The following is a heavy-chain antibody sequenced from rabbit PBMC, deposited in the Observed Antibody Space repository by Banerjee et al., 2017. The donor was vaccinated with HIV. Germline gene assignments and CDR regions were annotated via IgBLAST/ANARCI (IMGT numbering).Heavy chain of an antibody. CDR3: ARDLAGVICWNFDL. CDR1: GFSFTNKYV. V-gene: IGHV1S40*01. J-gene: IGHJ4*01. Sequence: QSLEESGGGLVKPGASLTLTCTASGFSFTNKYVMCWVRQAPGKGLEWIACMNTSSGNTVYAIWAKGRFTISKPSSTTVTLQMTSLTAADTAPYFCARDLAGVICWNFDLWGPGTLVPVS. CDR2: MNTSSGNT. D-gene: IGHD4-1*01.